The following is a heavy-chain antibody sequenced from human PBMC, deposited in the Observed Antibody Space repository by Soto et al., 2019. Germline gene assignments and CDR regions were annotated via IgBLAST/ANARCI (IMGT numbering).Heavy chain of an antibody. D-gene: IGHD3-22*01. Sequence: LRLSCAASGFTFSSYGMHWVRQAPGKGLEWVAVIWYDGTNKYYADSVKGRFTISRDNSKNKLYLQMNSLRAEDTAVYYCARDAYDSCGYYPFDYWGQGTLVTVSS. CDR3: ARDAYDSCGYYPFDY. J-gene: IGHJ4*02. CDR1: GFTFSSYG. CDR2: IWYDGTNK. V-gene: IGHV3-33*01.